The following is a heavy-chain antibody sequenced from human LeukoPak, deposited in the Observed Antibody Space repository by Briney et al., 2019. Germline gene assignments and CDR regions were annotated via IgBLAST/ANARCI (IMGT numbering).Heavy chain of an antibody. CDR3: ARAGVPAAALSAFDI. J-gene: IGHJ3*02. V-gene: IGHV1-8*03. CDR1: GYTFTSYD. Sequence: ASVKVSCKASGYTFTSYDINWVRQATGQGLEWMGWMNPNSGNTGYAQKFQGRVTITRNTSISTAYMELSSLRSEDTAVYYCARAGVPAAALSAFDIWGQGTMVTVSS. CDR2: MNPNSGNT. D-gene: IGHD2-2*01.